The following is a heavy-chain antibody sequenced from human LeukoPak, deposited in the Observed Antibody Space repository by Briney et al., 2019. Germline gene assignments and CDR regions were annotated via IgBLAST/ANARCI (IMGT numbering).Heavy chain of an antibody. V-gene: IGHV4-4*07. CDR1: GGSISSYY. J-gene: IGHJ5*02. CDR2: IYTSGST. Sequence: SETLSLTCTVSGGSISSYYWSWIRQPAGKGLEGIGRIYTSGSTNYNPSLKSRVTISVDTSKNQFSLKLGSVTAADTAVYYCARTDRYNWFAPWGQGTLVTVSS. CDR3: ARTDRYNWFAP.